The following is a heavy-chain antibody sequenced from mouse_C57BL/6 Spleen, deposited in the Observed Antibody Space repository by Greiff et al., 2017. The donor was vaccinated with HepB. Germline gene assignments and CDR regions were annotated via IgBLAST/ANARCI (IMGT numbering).Heavy chain of an antibody. CDR2: ISSGSSTI. J-gene: IGHJ3*01. Sequence: EVKLMESGGGLVKPGGSLKLSCAASGFTFSDYGMHWVRQAPEKGLEWVAYISSGSSTIYYADTVKGRFTISRDNAKNTLFLQMTSLRSEDTAMYYCANHYGGFAYWGQGTLVTVSA. CDR1: GFTFSDYG. D-gene: IGHD1-1*01. V-gene: IGHV5-17*01. CDR3: ANHYGGFAY.